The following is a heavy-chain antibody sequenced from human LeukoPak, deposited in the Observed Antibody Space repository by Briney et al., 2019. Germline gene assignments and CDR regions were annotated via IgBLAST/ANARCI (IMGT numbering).Heavy chain of an antibody. Sequence: PGGSLRLSCAASGFTFDGYGMSWARQAPGKGLEWVSGINWNGGSTGYADSVKGRFTISRDNAKNSLYLQMNSLRAEDTALYYCAREGYYYDSSGPGADYWGQGTLVTVSS. CDR1: GFTFDGYG. D-gene: IGHD3-22*01. CDR3: AREGYYYDSSGPGADY. V-gene: IGHV3-20*04. J-gene: IGHJ4*02. CDR2: INWNGGST.